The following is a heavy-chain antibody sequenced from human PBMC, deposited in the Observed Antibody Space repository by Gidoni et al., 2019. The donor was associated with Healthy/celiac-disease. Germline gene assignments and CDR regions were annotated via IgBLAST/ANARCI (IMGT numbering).Heavy chain of an antibody. D-gene: IGHD5-12*01. CDR2: INPNSGGT. V-gene: IGHV1-2*02. J-gene: IGHJ4*02. Sequence: QVQLVQSGAEVKKPGASVNVSCKASGYTFTGYYMHWVRQAPGQGLEWMGWINPNSGGTNYAQKFQGRVTMTRDTSISTAYMELSRLRSDDTAVYYCARESPDGYNHGGVDYWGQGTLVTVSS. CDR3: ARESPDGYNHGGVDY. CDR1: GYTFTGYY.